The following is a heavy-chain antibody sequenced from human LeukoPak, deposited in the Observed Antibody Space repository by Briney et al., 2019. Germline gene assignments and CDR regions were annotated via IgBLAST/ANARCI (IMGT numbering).Heavy chain of an antibody. D-gene: IGHD3-10*01. V-gene: IGHV1-18*01. CDR1: GYTFTSYG. CDR3: HGSGSYYEDY. Sequence: TSVKVSCKASGYTFTSYGISWVRQAAGQGLEWMGWISAYNGNTNYAQKLQGRVTMTTDTSTSTAYMELRSLRSDDTAVYYCHGSGSYYEDYWGQGTLVTVSS. CDR2: ISAYNGNT. J-gene: IGHJ4*02.